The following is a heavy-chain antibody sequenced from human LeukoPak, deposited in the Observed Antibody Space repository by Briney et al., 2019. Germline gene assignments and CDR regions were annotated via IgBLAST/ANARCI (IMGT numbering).Heavy chain of an antibody. CDR2: IYGGGNI. J-gene: IGHJ4*02. CDR3: ARGAGYNYPYYFDY. D-gene: IGHD5-24*01. V-gene: IGHV3-53*01. CDR1: EFTVSSNY. Sequence: GGSLRLSCAASEFTVSSNYMNWVRQAPGKGLEWVSVIYGGGNIYYADSVKGRFTISRDNSKNTLYLQMNSLRAEGTAVYYCARGAGYNYPYYFDYWGQGTLVTVSS.